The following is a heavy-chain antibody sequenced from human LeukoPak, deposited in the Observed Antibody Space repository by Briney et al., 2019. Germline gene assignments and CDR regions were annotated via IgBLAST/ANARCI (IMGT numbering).Heavy chain of an antibody. CDR1: GFTFSSYS. Sequence: PGGSLRLSCAASGFTFSSYSMNWVRQAPGKGLEWVSSISSSSSYIYYADSVKGRFTISRDNAKNSLYLQMNSLRAEDTAVYYCARDALLHCSSTSCYDTYGMDVWGKGTTVIVSS. CDR3: ARDALLHCSSTSCYDTYGMDV. J-gene: IGHJ6*04. D-gene: IGHD2-2*01. CDR2: ISSSSSYI. V-gene: IGHV3-21*01.